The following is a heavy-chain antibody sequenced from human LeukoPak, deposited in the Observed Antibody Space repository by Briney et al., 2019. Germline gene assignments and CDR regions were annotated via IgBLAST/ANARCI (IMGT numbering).Heavy chain of an antibody. CDR3: AKGEVEFPFSS. Sequence: QTGGSLRLSCSASGFRFGDYAMHWVRQAPGKGREWVAVMFFRGNTKHYAEFVKGRFTISRDNSKNTLDLQMNSLRAEDTAVYYCAKGEVEFPFSSWGQGTLVTVSS. CDR2: MFFRGNTK. CDR1: GFRFGDYA. V-gene: IGHV3-30*18. D-gene: IGHD5-24*01. J-gene: IGHJ4*02.